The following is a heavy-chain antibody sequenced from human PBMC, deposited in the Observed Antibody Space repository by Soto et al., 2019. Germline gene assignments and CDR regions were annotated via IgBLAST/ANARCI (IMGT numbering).Heavy chain of an antibody. CDR3: ARSGYDVYYYYYMDV. CDR2: IYPGDSDT. Sequence: GESLKISCKGSGYSFTSYWIGWVRQMPGKGLEWMGIIYPGDSDTRYSPSFQGQVTISADKSISTAYLQWSSLKASDTAMYYCARSGYDVYYYYYMDVWGKGTTVTVS. J-gene: IGHJ6*03. D-gene: IGHD5-12*01. CDR1: GYSFTSYW. V-gene: IGHV5-51*01.